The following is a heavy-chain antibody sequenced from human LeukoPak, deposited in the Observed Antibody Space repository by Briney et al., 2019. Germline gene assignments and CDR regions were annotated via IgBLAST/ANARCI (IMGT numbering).Heavy chain of an antibody. V-gene: IGHV1-2*02. CDR2: INTHNGAT. CDR3: ARGPIGGLRKGFDI. D-gene: IGHD1-26*01. CDR1: GYTFTSYY. Sequence: ASVKVSCKASGYTFTSYYMHWVRQAPGQGLEWMGWINTHNGATNYAQHFQGRVTITTDTAVTTAYMDLDGLISDDAAVYFCARGPIGGLRKGFDIWGQGTLVTVSS. J-gene: IGHJ4*02.